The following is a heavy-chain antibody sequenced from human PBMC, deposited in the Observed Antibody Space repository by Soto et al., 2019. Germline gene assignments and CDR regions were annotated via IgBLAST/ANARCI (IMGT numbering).Heavy chain of an antibody. J-gene: IGHJ2*01. CDR1: GGSISGGVGGLYY. D-gene: IGHD4-17*01. Sequence: QLQLRESGPGLVKPSETLSLTCTVSGGSISGGVGGLYYWSWIRQPPGKGLEWIGYIYDSGSTYYHPSRKSRVTISVDTTKNQFSLRLSSVTAADTAVYYCAREVIPLTTDWYFDLWGRGTLVTVSS. CDR2: IYDSGST. CDR3: AREVIPLTTDWYFDL. V-gene: IGHV4-30-4*01.